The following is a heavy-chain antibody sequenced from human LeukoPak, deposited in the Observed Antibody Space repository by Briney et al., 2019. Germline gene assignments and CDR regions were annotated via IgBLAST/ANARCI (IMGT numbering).Heavy chain of an antibody. D-gene: IGHD3-16*01. CDR1: GFTFSSYG. CDR3: ARHLGAVDAFDI. CDR2: IRKKVNSYTT. V-gene: IGHV3-72*01. J-gene: IGHJ3*02. Sequence: GXSLXLSCAASGFTFSSYGMNWVRQAPGKGLEWVGRIRKKVNSYTTEYVASVKGRFTISRDDSKTSLYLQMNSLKTEDTAVYYCARHLGAVDAFDIWGQGTMVTVSS.